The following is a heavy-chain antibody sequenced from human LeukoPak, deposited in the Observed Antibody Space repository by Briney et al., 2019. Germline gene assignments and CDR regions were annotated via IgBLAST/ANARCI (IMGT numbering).Heavy chain of an antibody. CDR1: GYTFTGYY. CDR3: ARGVISHWVRGAVYYFDY. CDR2: INPNSGGT. V-gene: IGHV1-2*02. D-gene: IGHD3-10*01. Sequence: GASVKVSCKASGYTFTGYYMHWVRQAPGQGLEWMGWINPNSGGTNYAQKFQGRVTMTRDTSISTAYMELSSLRSEDTAVYYCARGVISHWVRGAVYYFDYWGQGTLVTVSS. J-gene: IGHJ4*02.